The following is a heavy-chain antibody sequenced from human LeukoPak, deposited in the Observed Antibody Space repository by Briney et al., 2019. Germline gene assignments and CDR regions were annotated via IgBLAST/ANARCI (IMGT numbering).Heavy chain of an antibody. CDR1: SFTFSSYA. CDR3: ARGGPIYCSGDSCYPGDY. CDR2: ISYDGSDK. Sequence: GKSLRLSCAASSFTFSSYAMHWVRQAPGKGLEWVAVISYDGSDKFYADSVKGRFTISRDNSKNTLYLQMSSLGAEDTAVYYCARGGPIYCSGDSCYPGDYWGQGTLVTVSS. D-gene: IGHD2-15*01. V-gene: IGHV3-30*04. J-gene: IGHJ4*02.